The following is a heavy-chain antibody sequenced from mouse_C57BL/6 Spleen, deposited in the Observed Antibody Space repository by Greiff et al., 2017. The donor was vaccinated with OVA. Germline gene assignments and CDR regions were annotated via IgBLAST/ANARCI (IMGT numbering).Heavy chain of an antibody. CDR2: ISYDGSN. J-gene: IGHJ2*01. CDR3: ARDPSDDYFDY. Sequence: EVQLQESGPGLVKPSQSLSLTCSVTGYSITSGYYWNWIRQFPGNKLEWMGYISYDGSNNYNPSLKNRISITRDTSKNQFFLKLNSVTTEDTATYDCARDPSDDYFDYWGKGTTLTVSS. CDR1: GYSITSGYY. V-gene: IGHV3-6*01.